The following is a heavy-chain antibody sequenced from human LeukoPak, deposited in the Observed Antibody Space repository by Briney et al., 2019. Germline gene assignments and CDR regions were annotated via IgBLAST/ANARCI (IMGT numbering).Heavy chain of an antibody. CDR1: GYNFSNHW. J-gene: IGHJ4*02. V-gene: IGHV5-51*01. CDR2: IYPDDSDT. Sequence: GESLQISCKASGYNFSNHWIGWVRQMPGKGLEWMGIIYPDDSDTRYSSSFQGQVTMSVDKSISTAYLQWTSPKASDTALNYCARLVVVVTSFASVCHWGQGTLVTVSS. D-gene: IGHD2-21*02. CDR3: ARLVVVVTSFASVCH.